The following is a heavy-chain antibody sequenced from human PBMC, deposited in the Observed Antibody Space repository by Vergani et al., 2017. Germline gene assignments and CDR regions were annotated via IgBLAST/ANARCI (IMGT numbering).Heavy chain of an antibody. J-gene: IGHJ4*02. V-gene: IGHV3-9*02. D-gene: IGHD3-16*01. CDR3: AKDLAKPSRGGGIDY. Sequence: EVQLEESGGGLVLPGRSLRLSCVASGFTSAGYAMHWVRQAPGKGLEWVSGISWNSNSIGYADSVKGRFTISRDNAKNSLYLQMNSLRNEDTALYYCAKDLAKPSRGGGIDYWGQGTLVTVSS. CDR1: GFTSAGYA. CDR2: ISWNSNSI.